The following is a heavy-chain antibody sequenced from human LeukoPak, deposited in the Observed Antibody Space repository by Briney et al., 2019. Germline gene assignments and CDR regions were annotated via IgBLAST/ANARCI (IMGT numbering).Heavy chain of an antibody. J-gene: IGHJ4*02. CDR1: GFTFDDYA. CDR2: ISWNSGSI. D-gene: IGHD5-18*01. CDR3: AKGIQLWSPFDY. V-gene: IGHV3-9*03. Sequence: PGRSLRLSCAASGFTFDDYAMHWVRQAPGKGLEWVSGISWNSGSIGYADSVKGRFTISRDNAKNSLYLQMNSLRAEDMALYYCAKGIQLWSPFDYWGQGTRVTVSS.